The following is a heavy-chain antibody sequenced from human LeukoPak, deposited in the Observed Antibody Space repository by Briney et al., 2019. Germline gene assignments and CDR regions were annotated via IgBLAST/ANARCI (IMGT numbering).Heavy chain of an antibody. CDR1: GFTFSSYW. CDR2: IKQDGSEK. J-gene: IGHJ4*02. V-gene: IGHV3-7*01. Sequence: GGSLRLSCAASGFTFSSYWMSWVRQAPGKGLEWVANIKQDGSEKYYVDSVKGRFTISRDNAKNSLYLQMNSLRAEDTAVYYCARDPSFLGYCSSTSCHLFDYWGRGTLVTVSS. D-gene: IGHD2-2*01. CDR3: ARDPSFLGYCSSTSCHLFDY.